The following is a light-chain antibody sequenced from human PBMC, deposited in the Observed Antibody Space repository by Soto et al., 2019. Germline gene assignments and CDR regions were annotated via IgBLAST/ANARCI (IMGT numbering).Light chain of an antibody. Sequence: EIVLTQSPATVSLSPGERATLSCRASQTVSRHLAWYQQKPGQAPRLLIYDISNRDTGIPARFSGSGSGTDFTLTISSREPEDSAVYYCQQRSHWPRNTFGQGTKLEIK. V-gene: IGKV3-11*01. CDR2: DIS. J-gene: IGKJ2*01. CDR1: QTVSRH. CDR3: QQRSHWPRNT.